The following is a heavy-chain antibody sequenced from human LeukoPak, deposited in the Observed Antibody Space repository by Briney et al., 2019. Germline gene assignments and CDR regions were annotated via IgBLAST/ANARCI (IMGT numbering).Heavy chain of an antibody. J-gene: IGHJ1*01. CDR3: ASYYYDSSGYYYRNSQH. V-gene: IGHV1-24*01. Sequence: ASVKVSCKVSGYTLTELSMHWVRQAPGKGLEWMGGFDPEDGETIYAQKFQGRVTMTEDTSTDTAYMELSSLRSEDTAVYYCASYYYDSSGYYYRNSQHWGQGTLVTVSS. CDR1: GYTLTELS. D-gene: IGHD3-22*01. CDR2: FDPEDGET.